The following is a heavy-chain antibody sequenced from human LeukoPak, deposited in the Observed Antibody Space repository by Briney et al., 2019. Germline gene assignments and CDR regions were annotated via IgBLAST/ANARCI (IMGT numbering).Heavy chain of an antibody. CDR3: ARSQVATVYSGSYSGPYYFDY. Sequence: PGGSLRLSCAASGFTFSSSGMHWVRQAPGKGLEWVAFIRYDGSNKYCADSVKGRFTISRDNSKNTLYLQMNSLRAEDTAVYYCARSQVATVYSGSYSGPYYFDYWGQGTLVTVSS. J-gene: IGHJ4*02. D-gene: IGHD1-26*01. CDR1: GFTFSSSG. CDR2: IRYDGSNK. V-gene: IGHV3-30*02.